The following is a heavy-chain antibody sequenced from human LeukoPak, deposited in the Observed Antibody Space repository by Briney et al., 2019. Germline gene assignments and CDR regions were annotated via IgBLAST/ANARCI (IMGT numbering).Heavy chain of an antibody. CDR2: ISWNSGSI. CDR1: GFTFSSYS. D-gene: IGHD3-3*01. Sequence: PGGSLRLSCAASGFTFSSYSMNWVRQAPGKGLEWVSGISWNSGSIGYADSVKGRFTISRDNAKNSLYLQMNSLRAEDTAVHYCARCYDFWRADYWGQGTLVTVSS. J-gene: IGHJ4*02. CDR3: ARCYDFWRADY. V-gene: IGHV3-21*04.